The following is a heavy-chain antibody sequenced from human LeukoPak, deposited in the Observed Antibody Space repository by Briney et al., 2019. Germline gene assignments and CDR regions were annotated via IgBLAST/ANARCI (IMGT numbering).Heavy chain of an antibody. CDR2: IYYSGST. Sequence: ASETLSLTCTVSGGSISSYYWSWIRQPPGKGLEWIGYIYYSGSTNYNPSLKSRVTISVDTSKNQFSLKLSSVTAADTAVYYCARPYGDYDFDYWGQGTLVTVSS. D-gene: IGHD4-17*01. CDR3: ARPYGDYDFDY. V-gene: IGHV4-59*08. J-gene: IGHJ4*02. CDR1: GGSISSYY.